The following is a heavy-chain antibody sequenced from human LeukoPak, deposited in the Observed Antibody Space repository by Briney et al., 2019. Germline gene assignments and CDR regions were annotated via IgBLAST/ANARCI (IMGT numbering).Heavy chain of an antibody. D-gene: IGHD3-22*01. CDR3: AKDPGAYYYDSSGYY. J-gene: IGHJ4*02. CDR2: INQDGSEE. Sequence: PGGSLRLSCAASGFTFSNYWMSWVRQAPGKGLEWVAHINQDGSEEHYMDSVKARFIISRDNAKNSLSLQMDSLRAEDTAVYYCAKDPGAYYYDSSGYYWGQGTLVTVSS. CDR1: GFTFSNYW. V-gene: IGHV3-7*03.